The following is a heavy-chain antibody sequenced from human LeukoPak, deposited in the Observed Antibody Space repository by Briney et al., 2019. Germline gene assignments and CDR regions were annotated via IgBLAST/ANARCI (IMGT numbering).Heavy chain of an antibody. CDR1: GYTFSDYY. CDR3: AREEVTGAYYVH. CDR2: INPSSGGT. Sequence: ASVEVSCKTSGYTFSDYYIHWVRQAPGQGLEWMGRINPSSGGTTYAQKFQGRVTMTRDTSLNTAYMELNRLISDDAAVYYRAREEVTGAYYVHWGQGTLVTVSS. J-gene: IGHJ4*02. V-gene: IGHV1-2*06. D-gene: IGHD1-26*01.